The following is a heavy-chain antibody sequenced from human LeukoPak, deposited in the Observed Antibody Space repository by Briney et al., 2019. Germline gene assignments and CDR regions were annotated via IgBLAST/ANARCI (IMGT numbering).Heavy chain of an antibody. V-gene: IGHV4-39*01. CDR2: IYYSGST. Sequence: SETLSLTCTVSGGSISSSSYHWGWIRQPPGKGLEWIGSIYYSGSTYYNPSLKSRVTISVDTSKNQFSLKLSSVTAADTAVYYCASTRTMTSLGLDYWGQGTLVTVSS. CDR3: ASTRTMTSLGLDY. CDR1: GGSISSSSYH. D-gene: IGHD3-22*01. J-gene: IGHJ4*02.